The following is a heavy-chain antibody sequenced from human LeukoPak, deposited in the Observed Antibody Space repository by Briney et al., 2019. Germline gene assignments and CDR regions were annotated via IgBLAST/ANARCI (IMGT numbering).Heavy chain of an antibody. Sequence: PSETLSLTCSVSGGSISSYYWSWIRQSPGKGLEWNGYIFSSGSTNYNPSLKSRVTISVDTSKNQFSLKLSSVTAADTAVYYCASSSSRDFWSGYYTYYFDYWGQGTLVTVSS. CDR2: IFSSGST. CDR1: GGSISSYY. J-gene: IGHJ4*02. V-gene: IGHV4-4*08. D-gene: IGHD3-3*01. CDR3: ASSSSRDFWSGYYTYYFDY.